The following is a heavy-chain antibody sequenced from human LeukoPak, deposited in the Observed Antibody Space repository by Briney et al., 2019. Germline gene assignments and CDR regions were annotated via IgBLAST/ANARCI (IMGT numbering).Heavy chain of an antibody. CDR2: ISGRSSTI. Sequence: GGSLRLSCAASACIFSDYSMNWVRQAPGKGLEWISYISGRSSTIYYADSVRGRFTISRDNAKNSMYLQMNSLRAEDTAVYYCARDRLTSGSYFFDYWGQGTLVTVSS. V-gene: IGHV3-48*01. CDR1: ACIFSDYS. CDR3: ARDRLTSGSYFFDY. D-gene: IGHD1-26*01. J-gene: IGHJ4*02.